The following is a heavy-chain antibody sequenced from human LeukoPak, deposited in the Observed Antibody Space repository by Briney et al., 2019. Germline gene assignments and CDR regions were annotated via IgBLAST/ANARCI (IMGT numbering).Heavy chain of an antibody. Sequence: GASVKVSCKAFGYTFTGYWMHWVRQAPGQGPEWMGVISPSGGSTIYAQKFKGRVTLTRDMSTSTDYLELSSLRSDDTAVYYCARDSPFYYDSIGYSHLDYWGQGTLVTVSS. CDR1: GYTFTGYW. CDR2: ISPSGGST. J-gene: IGHJ4*02. CDR3: ARDSPFYYDSIGYSHLDY. D-gene: IGHD3-22*01. V-gene: IGHV1-46*01.